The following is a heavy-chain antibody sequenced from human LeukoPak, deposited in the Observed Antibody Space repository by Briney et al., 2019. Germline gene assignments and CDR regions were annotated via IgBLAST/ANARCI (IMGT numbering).Heavy chain of an antibody. J-gene: IGHJ3*02. Sequence: GGSLRLSCAASGSTFSSYEMNWVRQAPGKGLEWVSSIDSSGSHIYYTDSVKGRFTISRDNAKNSLYLQMNTLRAEDTALYYCASRLAHCGGDCYSDAFDIWGQGTMVTVSS. CDR2: IDSSGSHI. V-gene: IGHV3-48*03. CDR1: GSTFSSYE. CDR3: ASRLAHCGGDCYSDAFDI. D-gene: IGHD2-21*02.